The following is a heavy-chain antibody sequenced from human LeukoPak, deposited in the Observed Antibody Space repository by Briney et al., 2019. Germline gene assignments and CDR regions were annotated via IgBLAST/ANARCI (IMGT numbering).Heavy chain of an antibody. CDR1: GFIFSSYC. D-gene: IGHD3-10*01. J-gene: IGHJ4*02. V-gene: IGHV3-74*01. CDR3: ASDLVNGSGTWVD. CDR2: IFGDGTIT. Sequence: GGSLRLSCTASGFIFSSYCMHWVRQVPGKGLVWISRIFGDGTITNYADSVKGRFTISRDNSKNTLYLQMNSLRAEDTAVYYCASDLVNGSGTWVDWGQGTLVTVSS.